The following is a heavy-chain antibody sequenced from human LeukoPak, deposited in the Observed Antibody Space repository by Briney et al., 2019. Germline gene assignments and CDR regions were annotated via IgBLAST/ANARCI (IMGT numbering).Heavy chain of an antibody. Sequence: GGPLRLSCAASGFTFSSYWMSWVRQAPGKGLEWVGRIKSKTDGGTTDYAAPVKGRFTISRDDSKNTLYLQMNSLKTEDTAVYYCTTVRRLGYCSSTSCYRAEYFQHWGQGTLVTVSS. J-gene: IGHJ1*01. CDR1: GFTFSSYW. CDR3: TTVRRLGYCSSTSCYRAEYFQH. D-gene: IGHD2-2*01. V-gene: IGHV3-15*01. CDR2: IKSKTDGGTT.